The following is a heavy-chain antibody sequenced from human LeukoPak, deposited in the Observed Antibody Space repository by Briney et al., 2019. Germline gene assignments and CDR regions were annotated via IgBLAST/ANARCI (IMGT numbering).Heavy chain of an antibody. V-gene: IGHV3-43*02. CDR2: IGGHGGST. J-gene: IGHJ4*02. CDR1: GFTFDAYA. Sequence: PGGSLGLSCAASGFTFDAYAMYWVRQAPGKGRECVSLIGGHGGSTYYADSVKGRFTISRDNSKNSLYLQMNSLRTEDAALYYCAKEHSASGSVDYWGQGTLVTVSS. D-gene: IGHD1-26*01. CDR3: AKEHSASGSVDY.